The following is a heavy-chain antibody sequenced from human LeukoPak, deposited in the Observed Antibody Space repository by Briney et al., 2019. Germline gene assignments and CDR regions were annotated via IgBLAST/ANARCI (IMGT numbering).Heavy chain of an antibody. CDR2: INHSGST. J-gene: IGHJ6*03. V-gene: IGHV4-34*01. Sequence: SETLSLTCAVYGGSFSDYFWSWIRQPPGKGLEWIGEINHSGSTKYNPSLKSRVIISVDTSKNQFSLKLSSVTAADTAVYYCARGRTCSSTSCSYYYYYYMDVWGKGTTVTVSS. CDR3: ARGRTCSSTSCSYYYYYYMDV. D-gene: IGHD2-2*01. CDR1: GGSFSDYF.